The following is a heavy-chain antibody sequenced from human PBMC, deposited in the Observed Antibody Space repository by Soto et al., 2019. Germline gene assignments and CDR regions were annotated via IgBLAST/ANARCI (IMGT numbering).Heavy chain of an antibody. V-gene: IGHV1-18*01. CDR3: ATERYCSGGSCPEDVAFDI. J-gene: IGHJ3*02. CDR2: ISAYNGNT. Sequence: ASVKVSCKASGYTFTSYGISWVRQAPGQGLEWMGWISAYNGNTNYAQKLQGRVTMTTDTSTSTAYMELRSLRSDDTAVYYCATERYCSGGSCPEDVAFDIWGKGKMVTVSS. D-gene: IGHD2-15*01. CDR1: GYTFTSYG.